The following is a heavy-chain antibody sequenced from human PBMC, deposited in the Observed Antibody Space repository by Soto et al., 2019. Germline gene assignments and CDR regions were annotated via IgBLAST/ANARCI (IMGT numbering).Heavy chain of an antibody. D-gene: IGHD1-7*01. CDR2: IDPNSGGT. CDR3: ARKLELRGSYYYYYDMDV. Sequence: ASVKVSCKASGYTFTDYYMHWVRQAPGQGLEWMGWIDPNSGGTNYAQKFQGRVTMTRDTSISTAYMELSRLRSDDTAVYYCARKLELRGSYYYYYDMDVWGQGTTVTVSS. CDR1: GYTFTDYY. V-gene: IGHV1-2*02. J-gene: IGHJ6*02.